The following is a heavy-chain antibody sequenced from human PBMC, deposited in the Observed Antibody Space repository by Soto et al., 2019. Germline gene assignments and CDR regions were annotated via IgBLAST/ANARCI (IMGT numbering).Heavy chain of an antibody. CDR1: GGTFSSYT. V-gene: IGHV1-69*04. Sequence: SVKVSCKASGGTFSSYTISWVRQAPGQGLEWMGRIIPILGIANYAQKFQGRVTITADKSTSTAYMELSSLGSEDTAVYYCARDLTVTTTHGDYWGQGTLVTVSS. D-gene: IGHD4-17*01. CDR3: ARDLTVTTTHGDY. CDR2: IIPILGIA. J-gene: IGHJ4*02.